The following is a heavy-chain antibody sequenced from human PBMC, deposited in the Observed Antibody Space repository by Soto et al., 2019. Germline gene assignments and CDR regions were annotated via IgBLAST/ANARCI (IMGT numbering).Heavy chain of an antibody. J-gene: IGHJ5*02. CDR2: IYWDDDK. CDR1: GFSLSTSGVG. D-gene: IGHD4-17*01. CDR3: AHGYSVTTYNWFDP. V-gene: IGHV2-5*02. Sequence: SGPTLVKPTQTLTLTCTFSGFSLSTSGVGVGWIRQPPGKALEWLALIYWDDDKRYSQTLKSRLTITKDPSKNQVVLTMTNMDPVDTATYYCAHGYSVTTYNWFDPWGQGTLVTVSS.